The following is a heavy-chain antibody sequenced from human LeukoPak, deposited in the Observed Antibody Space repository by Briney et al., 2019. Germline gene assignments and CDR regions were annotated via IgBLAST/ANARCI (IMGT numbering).Heavy chain of an antibody. D-gene: IGHD1-26*01. CDR1: GFTFSNAG. J-gene: IGHJ4*01. CDR2: ISGSGGST. Sequence: GGSLRLSCTASGFTFSNAGMNWVRQAPGKGLEWVSAISGSGGSTYYADSVKGRFTISRDNSKNTLYLQMNSVRSEDTALYYCAKPSGSGVDYWGQGTRVTVSS. V-gene: IGHV3-23*01. CDR3: AKPSGSGVDY.